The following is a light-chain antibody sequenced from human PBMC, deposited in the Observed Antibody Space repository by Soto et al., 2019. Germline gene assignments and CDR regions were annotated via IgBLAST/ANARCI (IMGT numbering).Light chain of an antibody. Sequence: QSALTQPASVSGSPGQSITISCTGTSSDVGAYNYVSWYQQHPGKAPKLMIYDVSNRPSGVSNRFSGSKSGNTASLTISGLQAEDEADYYCSSYTSSNTYVFETGTKVTVL. J-gene: IGLJ1*01. CDR3: SSYTSSNTYV. V-gene: IGLV2-14*03. CDR1: SSDVGAYNY. CDR2: DVS.